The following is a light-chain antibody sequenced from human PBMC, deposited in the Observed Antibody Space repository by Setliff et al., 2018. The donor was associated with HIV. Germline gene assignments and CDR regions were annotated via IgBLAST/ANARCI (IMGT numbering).Light chain of an antibody. V-gene: IGLV2-23*02. CDR3: CSYAGSDAGI. CDR2: DVT. Sequence: QSALTQPASVSGSPGQSITISCTGSSSDVGGYMSVSWYQQHPGEVPKLMIYDVTKRPSGVSNRFSGSKSGSTASLTISGLQTEDEADYYCCSYAGSDAGIFGGGTKGTV. J-gene: IGLJ2*01. CDR1: SSDVGGYMS.